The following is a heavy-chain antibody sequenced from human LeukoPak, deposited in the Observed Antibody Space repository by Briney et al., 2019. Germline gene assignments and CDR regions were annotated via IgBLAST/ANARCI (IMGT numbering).Heavy chain of an antibody. J-gene: IGHJ6*03. D-gene: IGHD5-18*01. CDR1: GYTFTTDG. CDR2: VSTYNANT. V-gene: IGHV1-18*01. CDR3: ARDYAPWIQLWFHYYYYYMDV. Sequence: GASVKVSCKTSGYTFTTDGISWVRQAPGQGLEWMGWVSTYNANTNYAQKFQGRVTMTTDTSTSTAYMELRSLRSDDTAVYYCARDYAPWIQLWFHYYYYYMDVWGKGTTVTVSS.